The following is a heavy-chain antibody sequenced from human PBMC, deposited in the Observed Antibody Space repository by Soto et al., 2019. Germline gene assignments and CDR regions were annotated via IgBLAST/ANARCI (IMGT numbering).Heavy chain of an antibody. J-gene: IGHJ5*02. D-gene: IGHD3-22*01. V-gene: IGHV3-33*01. CDR2: IWYDGSNK. Sequence: GGSLRLSCAASGFTFSSYGMHWVRQAPGKGLEWVAVIWYDGSNKYYADSVKGRFTISRDNSKNTLYLQMNSLRAEDTAVYYCARENYDSSGYYYSASWFDPWGQGTLVTVSS. CDR3: ARENYDSSGYYYSASWFDP. CDR1: GFTFSSYG.